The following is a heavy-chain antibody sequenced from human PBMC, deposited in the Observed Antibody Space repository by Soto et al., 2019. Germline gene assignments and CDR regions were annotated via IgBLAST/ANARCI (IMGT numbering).Heavy chain of an antibody. D-gene: IGHD2-15*01. Sequence: GGSLRLSCAASGFTFSSYGMHWVRQAPGKGLEWVAVIWYDGSNKYYADSAKGRFTISRDNSKNTLYLQMNSLRAEDTAVYYCARDGRYCSGGSCYFDYWGQGTLVTVSS. V-gene: IGHV3-33*01. J-gene: IGHJ4*02. CDR1: GFTFSSYG. CDR2: IWYDGSNK. CDR3: ARDGRYCSGGSCYFDY.